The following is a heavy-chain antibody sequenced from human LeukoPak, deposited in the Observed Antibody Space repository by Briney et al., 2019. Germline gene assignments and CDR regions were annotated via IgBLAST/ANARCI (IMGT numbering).Heavy chain of an antibody. CDR3: ARDNLSPYWYSDL. CDR2: ISYDGSNK. V-gene: IGHV3-30*04. Sequence: GGSLRLSCAASGFTFSSYAMHWVRQAPGKGLEWVAVISYDGSNKYYADSVKGRFTISRDNAKNSLYLQMNSLRDEDTAVYYCARDNLSPYWYSDLWGRGTLVTVSS. J-gene: IGHJ2*01. CDR1: GFTFSSYA. D-gene: IGHD1-14*01.